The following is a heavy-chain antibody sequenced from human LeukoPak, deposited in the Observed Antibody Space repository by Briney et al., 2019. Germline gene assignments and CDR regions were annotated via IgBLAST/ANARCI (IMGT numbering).Heavy chain of an antibody. CDR3: ARDPDYYDSTGAFDI. J-gene: IGHJ3*02. D-gene: IGHD3-22*01. Sequence: ASVKVSCKASGGTFSSYAISWVRQAPGQGLEWMGGIIPIFGTANYAQKFQGRVTITADKSTSTAYMELSSLRSEDTAVYYCARDPDYYDSTGAFDIWGQGTMVTVSS. CDR1: GGTFSSYA. V-gene: IGHV1-69*06. CDR2: IIPIFGTA.